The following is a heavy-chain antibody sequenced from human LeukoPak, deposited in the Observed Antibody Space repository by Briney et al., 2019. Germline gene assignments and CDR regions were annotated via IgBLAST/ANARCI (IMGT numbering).Heavy chain of an antibody. Sequence: PGGSLRLSCATSGFTFSDHFMDWVRQAPGKGLEWVSAISGSGGSTYYADSVKGRFTVSRDNSNNRLYLQMSGLTAADTAVYYCAKDRSIGTYYTFDHWGQGTLVTVSS. CDR2: ISGSGGST. J-gene: IGHJ4*02. D-gene: IGHD1-26*01. CDR1: GFTFSDHF. V-gene: IGHV3-23*01. CDR3: AKDRSIGTYYTFDH.